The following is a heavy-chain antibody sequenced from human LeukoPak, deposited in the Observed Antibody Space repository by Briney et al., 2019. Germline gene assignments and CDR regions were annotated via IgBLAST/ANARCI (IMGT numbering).Heavy chain of an antibody. CDR2: ISYDGSNK. Sequence: GGSLRLSCAASGFIFSTYGMHWVRQAPGKGLEWVAIISYDGSNKFYADSVNGRFTIPRDNSKNTLYLQMNSLRAEDTAIYHCAREDGPLKYHYYMDVWGKGTTVTVSS. V-gene: IGHV3-30*03. CDR3: AREDGPLKYHYYMDV. CDR1: GFIFSTYG. D-gene: IGHD2-8*01. J-gene: IGHJ6*03.